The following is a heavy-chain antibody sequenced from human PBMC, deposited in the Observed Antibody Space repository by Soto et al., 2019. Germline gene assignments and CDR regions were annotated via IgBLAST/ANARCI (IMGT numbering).Heavy chain of an antibody. CDR1: GGSISSSSYY. V-gene: IGHV4-39*01. CDR3: ARHWVLQQLDVRFDP. D-gene: IGHD6-13*01. CDR2: IYYSGST. J-gene: IGHJ5*02. Sequence: SETLSLTCTVSGGSISSSSYYWGWIRQPPGKGLEWIGSIYYSGSTYYNPSLKSRVTISVDTSKNQFSLKLSSVTAADTAVYYCARHWVLQQLDVRFDPWGQGTLVTVSS.